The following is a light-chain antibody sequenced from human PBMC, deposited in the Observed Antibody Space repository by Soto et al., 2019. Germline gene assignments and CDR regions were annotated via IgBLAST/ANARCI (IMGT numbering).Light chain of an antibody. J-gene: IGKJ1*01. CDR1: QSVSSSY. CDR3: QQYGSSPST. Sequence: EIVLTQSPGTLSLSPGERATLSCRASQSVSSSYLAWYQQRPGQAPRLLIYDASSRATGIPDRFSGSGSGTDFTLTISRLEPEDFAVYYCQQYGSSPSTFGQGTKVELK. V-gene: IGKV3-20*01. CDR2: DAS.